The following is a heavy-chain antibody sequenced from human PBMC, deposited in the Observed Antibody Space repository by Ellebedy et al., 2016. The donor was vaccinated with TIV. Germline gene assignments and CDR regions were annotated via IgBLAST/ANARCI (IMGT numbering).Heavy chain of an antibody. J-gene: IGHJ2*01. D-gene: IGHD2-21*01. CDR1: GASISSGVHY. Sequence: MPSETLSLTCTVSGASISSGVHYWTCIRQHPGKDLEWLGYIYHTGSTYYNPSLKSRISMSVDMSKSQFSLSLTSVTAADTAVYYCARGLGIGYFDFWGRGTLITVYS. CDR2: IYHTGST. V-gene: IGHV4-31*03. CDR3: ARGLGIGYFDF.